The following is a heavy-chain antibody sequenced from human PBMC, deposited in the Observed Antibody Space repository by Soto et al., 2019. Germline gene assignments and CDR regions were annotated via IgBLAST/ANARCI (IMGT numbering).Heavy chain of an antibody. D-gene: IGHD4-17*01. CDR2: ISSDSSHT. CDR3: ASHDYGGSQARFDY. CDR1: GFTFSDYY. Sequence: GGSLRLSCAASGFTFSDYYMSWIRQAPGKGLEWVSYISSDSSHTNYADSVKGRFTISRDNAKNSLYLQMNSLTAEDTAVYYCASHDYGGSQARFDYWGQGALVTVSS. V-gene: IGHV3-11*06. J-gene: IGHJ4*02.